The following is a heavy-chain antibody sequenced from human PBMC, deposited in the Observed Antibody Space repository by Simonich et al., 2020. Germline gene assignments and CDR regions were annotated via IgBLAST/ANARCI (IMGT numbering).Heavy chain of an antibody. V-gene: IGHV1-69*06. D-gene: IGHD3-10*01. CDR1: GGTFSSYA. CDR3: ARTNTMRELDTMVRGVDYFDY. CDR2: ITPILGKE. J-gene: IGHJ4*02. Sequence: QVQLVQSGAEVKKPGSSVKVSCKASGGTFSSYAISWVRQAPGQGLEWKGGITPILGKENYEQKCQGRVTITADKSTSTAYMELSSLRSEDTAVYYCARTNTMRELDTMVRGVDYFDYWGQGTLVTVSS.